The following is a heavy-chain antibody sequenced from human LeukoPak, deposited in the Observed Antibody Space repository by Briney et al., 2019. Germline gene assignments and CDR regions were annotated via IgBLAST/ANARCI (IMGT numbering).Heavy chain of an antibody. Sequence: PSETLSLTCTVSGASISSYYWSWIRQPPGKGLEWIGYISYSGSTYYNPSLKSRVTISADTSKNQVSLTLSSVTAADTAVYYCARHPELYFFDYWGQGTLVTVSS. D-gene: IGHD3-10*01. J-gene: IGHJ4*02. CDR2: ISYSGST. CDR1: GASISSYY. V-gene: IGHV4-59*08. CDR3: ARHPELYFFDY.